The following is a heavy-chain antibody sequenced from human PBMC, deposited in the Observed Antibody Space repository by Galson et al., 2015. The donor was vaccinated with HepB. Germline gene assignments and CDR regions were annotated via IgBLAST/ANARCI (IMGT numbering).Heavy chain of an antibody. V-gene: IGHV3-23*01. J-gene: IGHJ2*01. CDR1: GFTFSSYA. Sequence: SLRLSCAASGFTFSSYAVNWVRQAPGKGLKWVSGFPDSGSRPYYADSVRGRFTVSRDDSNNTLYLQMNSLRAEDTAIYYCAKDRSSGTSYYYFDLWGRGTLVTVSS. D-gene: IGHD6-19*01. CDR3: AKDRSSGTSYYYFDL. CDR2: FPDSGSRP.